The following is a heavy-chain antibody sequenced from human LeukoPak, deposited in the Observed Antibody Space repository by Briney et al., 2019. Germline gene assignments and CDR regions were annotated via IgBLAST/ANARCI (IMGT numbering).Heavy chain of an antibody. CDR1: GGSFSGYY. Sequence: PSETLSLTCAVYGGSFSGYYWSWIRQPPGKGLEWIGEINHSGSTNYNPSLKSRVTISVDTSKNQFSLKLSSVTAADTAVYYCARITDLSVATDYWGQGTLVTVSS. CDR2: INHSGST. V-gene: IGHV4-34*01. J-gene: IGHJ4*02. D-gene: IGHD6-19*01. CDR3: ARITDLSVATDY.